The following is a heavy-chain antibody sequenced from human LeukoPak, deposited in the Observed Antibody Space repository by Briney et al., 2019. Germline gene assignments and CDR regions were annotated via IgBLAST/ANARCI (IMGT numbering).Heavy chain of an antibody. Sequence: AXVKVSCKASGYTFTSYDINWVRQAPGQGLEWMGWMNPNSGNTVYAQKFQGRVTMTMNTSISTAYMELSSLRSEDTAVYYCARGLSSGWYSARGYWGQGTLVTVSS. D-gene: IGHD6-19*01. CDR3: ARGLSSGWYSARGY. CDR1: GYTFTSYD. J-gene: IGHJ4*02. V-gene: IGHV1-8*01. CDR2: MNPNSGNT.